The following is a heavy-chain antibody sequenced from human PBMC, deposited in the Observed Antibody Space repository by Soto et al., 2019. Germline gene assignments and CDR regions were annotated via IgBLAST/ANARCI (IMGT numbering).Heavy chain of an antibody. CDR2: ISCSGGST. D-gene: IGHD4-17*01. V-gene: IGHV3-23*01. CDR1: GFTFSNYA. CDR3: GEDLFGDVYWYFDL. J-gene: IGHJ2*01. Sequence: EVQLLESGGGLVQPGGSLRLSCAASGFTFSNYAMSWVRQAPGKGLEWVAAISCSGGSTYYADSVKGRITIPRDNSKNTLYLHMNSLRAEDTGGYYCGEDLFGDVYWYFDLRGRGTLVTVSS.